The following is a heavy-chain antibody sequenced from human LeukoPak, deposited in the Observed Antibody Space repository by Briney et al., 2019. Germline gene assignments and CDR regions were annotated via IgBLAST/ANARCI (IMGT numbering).Heavy chain of an antibody. CDR3: ARRSFDWLLSGWFDP. CDR1: GYTFTSYD. D-gene: IGHD3-9*01. CDR2: MNPNSGNT. V-gene: IGHV1-8*01. Sequence: ASVKVSCKASGYTFTSYDINWVRQATGQGVEWMGWMNPNSGNTGYAQKFQGRVTMTRNTSISTAYMELSSLRSEDTAVYYCARRSFDWLLSGWFDPWGQGTLVTVSP. J-gene: IGHJ5*02.